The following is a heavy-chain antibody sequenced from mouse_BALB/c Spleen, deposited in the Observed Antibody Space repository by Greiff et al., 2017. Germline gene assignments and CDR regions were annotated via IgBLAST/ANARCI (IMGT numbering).Heavy chain of an antibody. CDR1: GFTFSNYW. V-gene: IGHV6-6*02. D-gene: IGHD1-2*01. CDR2: IRLKSNNYAT. Sequence: EVKLVESGGGLVQPGGSMKLSCVASGFTFSNYWMNWVRQSPEKGLEWVAEIRLKSNNYATHYAESVKGRFTISRDDSKSSVYLQMNNLRAEDTGIYYCTRLPYCGYGDYWGQGTTLTVSS. J-gene: IGHJ2*01. CDR3: TRLPYCGYGDY.